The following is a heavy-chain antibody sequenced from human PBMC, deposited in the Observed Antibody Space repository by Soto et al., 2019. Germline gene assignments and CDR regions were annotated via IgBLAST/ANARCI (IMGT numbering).Heavy chain of an antibody. CDR2: INHGGST. CDR3: VRDGASRQPLDY. Sequence: SETLSLTCAVYSGSFSGYYWSWIRQPPGKGLEWIGEINHGGSTNYNPSLKSRVTISVDTSKNQFSLKLSSVTAADTAVYYCVRDGASRQPLDYWGQGTLVTVSS. J-gene: IGHJ4*02. V-gene: IGHV4-34*01. D-gene: IGHD2-2*01. CDR1: SGSFSGYY.